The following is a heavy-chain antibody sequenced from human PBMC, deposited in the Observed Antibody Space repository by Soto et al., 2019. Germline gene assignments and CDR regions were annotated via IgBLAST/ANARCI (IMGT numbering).Heavy chain of an antibody. Sequence: EVQVLESGGGLVQPGGSLRLSCAASGFTFSSYAMSWVRQAPGQGLEWVSAISGSGSNPYYADSVKGRFTISRDNSKNTLYLQMNSLRAEDTALYYWAKTASRTTRDGFDHWGQGTLVTVSS. CDR3: AKTASRTTRDGFDH. CDR2: ISGSGSNP. CDR1: GFTFSSYA. D-gene: IGHD4-17*01. V-gene: IGHV3-23*01. J-gene: IGHJ4*02.